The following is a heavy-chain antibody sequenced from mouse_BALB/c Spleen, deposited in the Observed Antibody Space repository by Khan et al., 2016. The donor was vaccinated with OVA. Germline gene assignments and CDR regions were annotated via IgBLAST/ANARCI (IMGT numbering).Heavy chain of an antibody. CDR1: GDSITSGY. J-gene: IGHJ3*01. V-gene: IGHV3-8*02. D-gene: IGHD2-14*01. Sequence: EVKLEESGPSLVQPSQTLSLTCSVTGDSITSGYWSWIRKFPGNKLEYMGYMIYSGYTYYNPSLKSRFSITRHTSKNQYYLQLNSVTTEDTATYYCARSTYRYAFVYWGQGTLVTVSA. CDR2: MIYSGYT. CDR3: ARSTYRYAFVY.